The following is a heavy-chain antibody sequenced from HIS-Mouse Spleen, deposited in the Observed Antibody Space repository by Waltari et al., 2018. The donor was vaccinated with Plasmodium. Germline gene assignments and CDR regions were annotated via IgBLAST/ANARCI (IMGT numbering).Heavy chain of an antibody. V-gene: IGHV4-59*01. D-gene: IGHD6-6*01. CDR1: GGSLSSYY. J-gene: IGHJ4*02. Sequence: QVQLQESGPGLVKPSETLSLTCTVSGGSLSSYYWSWIRQPPGKGLEWIAYIYYSGSTNYNPSLKSRVTISVDPSKNPFPLKLRSVTAADTAVFYCARGGYSSSSYYFDYWGQGTLVTVSS. CDR2: IYYSGST. CDR3: ARGGYSSSSYYFDY.